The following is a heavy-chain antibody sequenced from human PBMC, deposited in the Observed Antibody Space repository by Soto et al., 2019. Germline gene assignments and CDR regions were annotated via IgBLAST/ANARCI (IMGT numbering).Heavy chain of an antibody. Sequence: SETLSLTCAVYGGSFSGYYWSWIRQPPGKGLEWIGEINHSGSTNYNPSLKSRVTISVDTSKNQFSLKLSSVTAADTAVYYCARGGGRVGLAQEGIPKFDYWGQGTLVTVSS. J-gene: IGHJ4*02. D-gene: IGHD6-13*01. CDR3: ARGGGRVGLAQEGIPKFDY. CDR2: INHSGST. CDR1: GGSFSGYY. V-gene: IGHV4-34*01.